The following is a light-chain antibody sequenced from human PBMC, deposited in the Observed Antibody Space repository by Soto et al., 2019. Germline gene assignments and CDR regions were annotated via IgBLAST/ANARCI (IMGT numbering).Light chain of an antibody. CDR2: AAS. Sequence: DIQMTQSPSTLSASVGDRVTITCRASQSISSWLAWYQQKPGKIPNLLIYAASTLQAGVPSRFSGSGSGTDFALTISSLQPEDFATYYCQQSYGVPRTFGQGTKVDIK. V-gene: IGKV1-39*01. J-gene: IGKJ1*01. CDR1: QSISSW. CDR3: QQSYGVPRT.